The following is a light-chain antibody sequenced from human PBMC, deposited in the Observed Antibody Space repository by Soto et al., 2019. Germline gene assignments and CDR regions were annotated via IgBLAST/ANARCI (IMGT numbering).Light chain of an antibody. Sequence: QPVPTQPASVSGSPGQSITISCTGTSSDIGLNNYVSWYQQHPGKAPALIIYAVTYRPSGVSSRFSGSKSGDTASLTISGLRTEDEADYYCTSHSGSRPVVFGGGTKLTVL. CDR1: SSDIGLNNY. CDR2: AVT. V-gene: IGLV2-14*03. J-gene: IGLJ2*01. CDR3: TSHSGSRPVV.